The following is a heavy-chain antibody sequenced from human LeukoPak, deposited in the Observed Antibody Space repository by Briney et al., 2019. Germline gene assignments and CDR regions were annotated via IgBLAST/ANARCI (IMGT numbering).Heavy chain of an antibody. CDR2: ISYDGSNK. CDR3: ARDSGFSGTQRGEY. CDR1: GFTFSSYA. J-gene: IGHJ4*02. V-gene: IGHV3-30*04. D-gene: IGHD3/OR15-3a*01. Sequence: GGFLRLSCAASGFTFSSYAMHWVRQAPGKGLEWVAVISYDGSNKYYADSVKGRFTISRDNSKSTLYLQMNSLRAEDTAVYYCARDSGFSGTQRGEYWGQGTLVTVSS.